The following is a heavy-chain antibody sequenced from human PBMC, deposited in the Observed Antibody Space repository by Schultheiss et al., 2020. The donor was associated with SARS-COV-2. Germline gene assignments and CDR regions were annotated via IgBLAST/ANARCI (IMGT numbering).Heavy chain of an antibody. J-gene: IGHJ4*02. Sequence: GGSLRLSCAASGFTFSSYALSWVRQAPGKGLEWVSAICGSGGSTYYADSVKGRFTISRDNSKNTLYLQMNSLRAEDTAVYYCTTGTYYYGSGSYYFWPAPFDYWGQGILVTGSS. CDR1: GFTFSSYA. D-gene: IGHD3-10*01. CDR2: ICGSGGST. CDR3: TTGTYYYGSGSYYFWPAPFDY. V-gene: IGHV3-23*01.